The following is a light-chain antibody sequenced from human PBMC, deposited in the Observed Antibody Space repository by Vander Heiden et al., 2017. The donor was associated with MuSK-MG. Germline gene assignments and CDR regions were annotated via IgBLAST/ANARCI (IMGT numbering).Light chain of an antibody. J-gene: IGKJ3*01. CDR3: QQSDSTLFT. CDR1: QSSSSY. V-gene: IGKV1-39*01. CDR2: AAS. Sequence: DIQMTPPPSSLSASVRDRVTITCRASQSSSSYLNWYQQKPGKAPKLLIYAASSLQSGVPSRFSGSGSGTDFTLTISSLQPEDFAAYYCQQSDSTLFTFGRGTKVDIK.